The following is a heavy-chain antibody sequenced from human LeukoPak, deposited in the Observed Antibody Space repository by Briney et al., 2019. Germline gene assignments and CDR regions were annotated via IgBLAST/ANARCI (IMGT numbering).Heavy chain of an antibody. D-gene: IGHD6-19*01. J-gene: IGHJ6*02. V-gene: IGHV1-69*13. CDR2: IIPIFGTA. Sequence: ASVKVSCKASGGTFSSYAISWVRQAPGQVFEWMGGIIPIFGTANYAQKFQGRVTITADESTSTAYVELSSLRSEDTAVYYCARARSIAVGSYYYGMDVWGQGTTVTVSS. CDR3: ARARSIAVGSYYYGMDV. CDR1: GGTFSSYA.